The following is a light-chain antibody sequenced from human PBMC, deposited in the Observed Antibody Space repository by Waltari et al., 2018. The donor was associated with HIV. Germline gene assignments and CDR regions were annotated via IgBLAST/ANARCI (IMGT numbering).Light chain of an antibody. CDR1: QSISTY. CDR3: QQSYSIPPT. J-gene: IGKJ4*01. CDR2: AAS. V-gene: IGKV1-39*01. Sequence: DIKMTQSPSSLSASEGDRVTIPCRASQSISTYLNWYQQKPGKAPKLLINAASSLQSGVPSRFSGSGSGTDFTLIISSLQPEDFATYYCQQSYSIPPTFGGGSKVEIK.